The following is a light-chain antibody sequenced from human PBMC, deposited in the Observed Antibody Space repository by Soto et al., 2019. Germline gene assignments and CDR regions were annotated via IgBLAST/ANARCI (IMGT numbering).Light chain of an antibody. Sequence: ESVFTQSPSTLSFSPGERATLSCRATLRLSCSYFAWYQQKPGQAPRLLIYGASSRAAGIPDRFTGSGSGTEFTLTISRLEPEDFAVYFCQQHRTFGQGTKVDIK. CDR3: QQHRT. CDR2: GAS. V-gene: IGKV3-20*01. J-gene: IGKJ1*01. CDR1: LRLSCSY.